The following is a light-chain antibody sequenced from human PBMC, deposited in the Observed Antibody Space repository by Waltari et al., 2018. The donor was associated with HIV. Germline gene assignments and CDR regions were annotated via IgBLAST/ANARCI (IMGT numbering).Light chain of an antibody. CDR1: SGHRYYA. J-gene: IGLJ3*02. Sequence: QLVVTQSPSASASLGASVKLTCTLSSGHRYYAIAWLQQQPPKAPRSLMKVNSDGSHNRGDGIPDRFSGSSSGAERYLTISSLQSEDESDYFCQTWGTGVRVFGGGTKLTVL. V-gene: IGLV4-69*01. CDR3: QTWGTGVRV. CDR2: VNSDGSH.